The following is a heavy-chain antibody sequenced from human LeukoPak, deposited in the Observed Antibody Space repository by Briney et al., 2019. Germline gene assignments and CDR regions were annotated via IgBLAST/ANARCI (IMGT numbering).Heavy chain of an antibody. CDR1: GGSISSGSYY. CDR3: ARSLRYGDYEKGYYFDY. V-gene: IGHV4-61*02. J-gene: IGHJ4*02. Sequence: SQTLSLTCTVSGGSISSGSYYWSWIRQPAGKGPEWIGRIYTSGSTNYNPSLKSRVTISVDTSKNQFSLKLSSVTAADTAVYYCARSLRYGDYEKGYYFDYWGQGTLVTVSS. D-gene: IGHD4-17*01. CDR2: IYTSGST.